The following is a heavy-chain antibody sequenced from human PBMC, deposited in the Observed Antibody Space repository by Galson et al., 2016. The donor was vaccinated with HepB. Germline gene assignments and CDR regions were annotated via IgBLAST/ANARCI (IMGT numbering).Heavy chain of an antibody. J-gene: IGHJ4*02. V-gene: IGHV1-18*01. CDR2: VAPYNRNA. CDR1: GYSFLSFT. Sequence: SVKVSCKASGYSFLSFTITWVRQAPGQGPEWMGWVAPYNRNANYAQKFQGRVTMTTDTSTTTAYMELRNLTSDDTAVYFYARKFVAAADYWGQGTLVTVS. D-gene: IGHD6-13*01. CDR3: ARKFVAAADY.